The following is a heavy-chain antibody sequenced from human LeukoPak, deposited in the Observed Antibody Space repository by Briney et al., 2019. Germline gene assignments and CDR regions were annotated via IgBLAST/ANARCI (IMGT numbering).Heavy chain of an antibody. CDR3: ARDRPGIAVAGDAFDI. D-gene: IGHD6-19*01. CDR1: GVSFSGYY. J-gene: IGHJ3*02. Sequence: PSETLSLTCAVSGVSFSGYYWSWIRQPPGKGLECIGEINHSGSINYNPSLKSRVTISVDTSKNQFSLKLRSVTAADTAVYYCARDRPGIAVAGDAFDIWGQGTLVTVSS. CDR2: INHSGSI. V-gene: IGHV4-34*01.